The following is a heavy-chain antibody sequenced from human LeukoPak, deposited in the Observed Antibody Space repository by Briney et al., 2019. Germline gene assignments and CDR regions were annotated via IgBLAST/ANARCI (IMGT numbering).Heavy chain of an antibody. J-gene: IGHJ5*01. Sequence: GGSLRLSCAASGFPFSSYEMNWVRQAPGKGLEWVSYISSSVSTIYYADSVKGRFTISRDNAKNSLYLQMNSLRAEDTAVYYCAREVVVGTNWFDSWGQGTLGTVSS. V-gene: IGHV3-48*03. CDR2: ISSSVSTI. D-gene: IGHD2-15*01. CDR3: AREVVVGTNWFDS. CDR1: GFPFSSYE.